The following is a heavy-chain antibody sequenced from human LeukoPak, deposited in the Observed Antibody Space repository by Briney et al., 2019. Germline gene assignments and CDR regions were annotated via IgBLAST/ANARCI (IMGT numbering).Heavy chain of an antibody. Sequence: PGGSLRLSCAASGFTFSSYGMHWVRQAPGKGLEWVAVISFDGSNQYYADSVKGRFTISRDNSKNTLYLQMNSLRAEDTAVYYCAKDQCNCSGGSSSYFAYWGQGTLVTVSP. V-gene: IGHV3-30*18. CDR3: AKDQCNCSGGSSSYFAY. J-gene: IGHJ4*02. CDR2: ISFDGSNQ. CDR1: GFTFSSYG. D-gene: IGHD2-15*01.